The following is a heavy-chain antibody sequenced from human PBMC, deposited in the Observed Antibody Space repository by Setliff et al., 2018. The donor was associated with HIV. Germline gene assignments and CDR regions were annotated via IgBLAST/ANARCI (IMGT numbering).Heavy chain of an antibody. D-gene: IGHD6-13*01. J-gene: IGHJ4*02. CDR3: HLLSYSSSWYDESFFDY. Sequence: SETLSLTCAVYGGSFSGYYWSWIRQPPGKGLEWIGEINHSGSTNYNPSLKSRVTISVDTSKNQFSLKLGSVTAADTAVYYCHLLSYSSSWYDESFFDYWGQGTLVTVSS. CDR2: INHSGST. V-gene: IGHV4-34*01. CDR1: GGSFSGYY.